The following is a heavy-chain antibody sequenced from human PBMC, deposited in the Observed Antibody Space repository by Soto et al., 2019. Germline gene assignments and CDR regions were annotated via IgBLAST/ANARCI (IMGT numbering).Heavy chain of an antibody. CDR3: AKAKGSFDHTGPDQ. D-gene: IGHD2-8*02. Sequence: EVQLLESGGGLRQPGGSLRLSCATSGFRFSNYAMSWVRQAPGKGLEWVSGFGVDYVTYYADSVRGRFTISRDNSKNRLYLQMNSLTAEDTALYYCAKAKGSFDHTGPDQWGQGTLVTVSS. V-gene: IGHV3-23*01. CDR1: GFRFSNYA. J-gene: IGHJ4*02. CDR2: FGVDYVT.